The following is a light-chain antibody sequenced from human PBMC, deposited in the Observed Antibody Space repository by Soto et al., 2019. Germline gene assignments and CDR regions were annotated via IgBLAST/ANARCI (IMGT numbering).Light chain of an antibody. Sequence: QSALTQPASVSGSPGQSITISCAGTSSDIGGSNYVSWYQQHPGKAPKLMIYGVSNRPSGVSNRFSGSKSGNTASLTISGLQAEDKADYFCYSSRSSSSTFYVFGTGTKVTVL. CDR1: SSDIGGSNY. CDR3: YSSRSSSSTFYV. CDR2: GVS. J-gene: IGLJ1*01. V-gene: IGLV2-14*03.